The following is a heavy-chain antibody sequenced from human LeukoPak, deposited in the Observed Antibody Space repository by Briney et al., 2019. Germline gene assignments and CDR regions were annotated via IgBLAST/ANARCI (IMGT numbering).Heavy chain of an antibody. CDR2: ISAYNGNT. CDR1: GFNFITYT. J-gene: IGHJ4*02. V-gene: IGHV1-18*01. Sequence: ASVKVSCKTSGFNFITYTMHWVRQAPGQRLEWMGWISAYNGNTNYAQKLQGRVTMTTDTSTSTAYMELRSLRSDDTAVYYCARGPGDGYNYVDYWGQGTLVTVSS. CDR3: ARGPGDGYNYVDY. D-gene: IGHD5-24*01.